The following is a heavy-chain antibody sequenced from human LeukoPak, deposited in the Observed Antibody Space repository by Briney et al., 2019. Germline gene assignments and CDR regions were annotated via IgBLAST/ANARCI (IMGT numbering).Heavy chain of an antibody. CDR1: GGSFSGYY. D-gene: IGHD3-3*01. Sequence: PSETLSLTCAVYGGSFSGYYWSWIRQPPGKGLEWSGEINHSGSTNYNPSLKSRVTISVDTSMNQFSLKLSSVTAADTAVYYCARGPTYYDFWSGYYTYYFDYWGQGTLVTVSS. J-gene: IGHJ4*02. V-gene: IGHV4-34*01. CDR2: INHSGST. CDR3: ARGPTYYDFWSGYYTYYFDY.